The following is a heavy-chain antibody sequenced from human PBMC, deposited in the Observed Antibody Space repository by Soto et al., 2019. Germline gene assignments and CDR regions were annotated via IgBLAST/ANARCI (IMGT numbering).Heavy chain of an antibody. J-gene: IGHJ6*02. V-gene: IGHV1-69*01. Sequence: QVQLVQSGAEVKKPGSSVKVSCKASGGAFSSYAISWVRQAPGQGLEWMGGIIPIFGTANYAQKFQGRVTITADESTSTAYMELSSLRSEDTAVYYCARGDCSSTSCRNNYYYYYYGMDVWGQGTTVTVSS. CDR2: IIPIFGTA. CDR1: GGAFSSYA. D-gene: IGHD2-2*01. CDR3: ARGDCSSTSCRNNYYYYYYGMDV.